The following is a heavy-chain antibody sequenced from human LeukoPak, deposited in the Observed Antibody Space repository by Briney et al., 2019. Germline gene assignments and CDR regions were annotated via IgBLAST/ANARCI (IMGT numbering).Heavy chain of an antibody. J-gene: IGHJ6*03. D-gene: IGHD3-3*01. CDR2: INYSGFT. V-gene: IGHV4-39*01. Sequence: PSETLSLTCTVSGGSISSGGYYWGWIRQSPGKGLEWIGHINYSGFTYYSPSLKSRVTLSVDTSKNQVFLKLSSVTAADTATYYCARHRNGFFYYYYMDVWGEGTTVTVSS. CDR3: ARHRNGFFYYYYMDV. CDR1: GGSISSGGYY.